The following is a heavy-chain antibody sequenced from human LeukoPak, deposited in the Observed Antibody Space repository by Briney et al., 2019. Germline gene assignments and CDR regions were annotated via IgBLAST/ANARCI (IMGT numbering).Heavy chain of an antibody. Sequence: PPGTLSLTCGVSGGSIDITNYWSWIRQPPGKGLEWIGYIHYSGSTNYNPSLKSRVTISVDTSKNQFSLKLSSVTAADTAVYYCARDLRYSSGWYDWYFDLWGRGTLVTVSS. CDR3: ARDLRYSSGWYDWYFDL. J-gene: IGHJ2*01. CDR2: IHYSGST. D-gene: IGHD6-19*01. CDR1: GGSIDITNY. V-gene: IGHV4-59*01.